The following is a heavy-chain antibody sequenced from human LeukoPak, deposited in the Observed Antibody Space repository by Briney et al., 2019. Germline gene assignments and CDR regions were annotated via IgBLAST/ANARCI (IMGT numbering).Heavy chain of an antibody. J-gene: IGHJ6*02. Sequence: SETLSLTCAVYGGSFSGYYWSWIRQPPGKGLEWIGEINHSGSTNYNPSLKGRVTISVDTSKNQFSLKLSSVTAADTAVYYCARGRGYDYVWGSYRKYYYGMDVWGQGTTVTVSS. CDR3: ARGRGYDYVWGSYRKYYYGMDV. V-gene: IGHV4-34*01. CDR2: INHSGST. CDR1: GGSFSGYY. D-gene: IGHD3-16*02.